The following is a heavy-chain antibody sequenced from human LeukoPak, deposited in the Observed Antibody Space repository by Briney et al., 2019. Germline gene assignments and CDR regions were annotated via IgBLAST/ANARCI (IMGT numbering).Heavy chain of an antibody. CDR2: ISGSGDTT. Sequence: PGGSLRLSCAASGFTFSNYAMTWVRQAPGKGLEWVSAISGSGDTTYYADSVKGRFTISRDNSKNTLYLQIDSLRAEDTAVYYCAKTFLERWLVDYWGQGTLVTVSS. J-gene: IGHJ4*02. D-gene: IGHD6-19*01. CDR3: AKTFLERWLVDY. CDR1: GFTFSNYA. V-gene: IGHV3-23*01.